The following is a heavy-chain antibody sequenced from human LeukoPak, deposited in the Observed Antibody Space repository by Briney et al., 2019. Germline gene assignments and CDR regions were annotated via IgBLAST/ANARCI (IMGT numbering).Heavy chain of an antibody. CDR2: FSGNGGRT. Sequence: PGGSLRLSCAASGFTFSSYAMSWVRQAPGKGLEWISAFSGNGGRTYYADSVKGRFTISRDNSKNTLYLQMNGLRAEDTAVYYCARDRAGGGNYLYGMDVWGQGTTVTVSS. CDR3: ARDRAGGGNYLYGMDV. CDR1: GFTFSSYA. V-gene: IGHV3-23*01. J-gene: IGHJ6*02. D-gene: IGHD1-26*01.